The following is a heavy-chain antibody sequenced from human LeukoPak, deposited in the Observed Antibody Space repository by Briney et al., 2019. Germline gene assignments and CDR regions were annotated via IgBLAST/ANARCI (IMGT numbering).Heavy chain of an antibody. Sequence: GGSLRLSCAAPGFTFSSYGMNWVRQAPGKGLEWVSYISSSSSTIYYADSVKGRFTISRDNAKNSLYLQMNSLRAEDTAVYYCARSSRELGGYAPWELMPPFWGQGTLVTVSS. CDR2: ISSSSSTI. V-gene: IGHV3-48*01. D-gene: IGHD1-7*01. CDR1: GFTFSSYG. J-gene: IGHJ4*02. CDR3: ARSSRELGGYAPWELMPPF.